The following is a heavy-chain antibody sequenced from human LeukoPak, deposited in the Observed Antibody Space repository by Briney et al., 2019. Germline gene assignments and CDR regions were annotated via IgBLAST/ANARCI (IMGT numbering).Heavy chain of an antibody. CDR3: ARGLGVVAPRSNWFDP. CDR2: IYYSGST. J-gene: IGHJ5*02. D-gene: IGHD2-15*01. Sequence: QESGPGLVKPSQTLSLTCTVSGGSISSGGYYWSWIRQHPGKGLEWIEYIYYSGSTYYNPSLKSRVTISVDRSKNQFSLKLSSVTAADTAVYYCARGLGVVAPRSNWFDPWGQGTLVIVSS. V-gene: IGHV4-31*03. CDR1: GGSISSGGYY.